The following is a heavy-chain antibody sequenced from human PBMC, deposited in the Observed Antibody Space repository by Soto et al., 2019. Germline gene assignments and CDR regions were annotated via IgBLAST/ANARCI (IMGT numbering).Heavy chain of an antibody. D-gene: IGHD5-12*01. CDR1: GGPISSYY. V-gene: IGHV4-59*08. J-gene: IGHJ3*02. CDR2: IYYSGST. Sequence: SETLSLTCTVSGGPISSYYGSWIRQPPGKGLEWIAYIYYSGSTTYNPSLKSRVTISVDTSKNQFSLKLSSVTAADTAVYYCARHPNIVATTDAFDIWGQGTMVTVSS. CDR3: ARHPNIVATTDAFDI.